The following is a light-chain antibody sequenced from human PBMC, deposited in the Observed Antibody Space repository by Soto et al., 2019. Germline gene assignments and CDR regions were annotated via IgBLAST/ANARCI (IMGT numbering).Light chain of an antibody. V-gene: IGLV3-21*02. CDR2: DDR. CDR3: QVWDSSTDHYV. Sequence: SDELTQPPSIYVAPVQTARVTCGGYNIGSKSVHWYQQRPGQAPVLVVYDDRDRPSGIPERFSGSNSGNTATLTISRVEAEDEADYYCQVWDSSTDHYVFGTGTKLPVL. J-gene: IGLJ1*01. CDR1: NIGSKS.